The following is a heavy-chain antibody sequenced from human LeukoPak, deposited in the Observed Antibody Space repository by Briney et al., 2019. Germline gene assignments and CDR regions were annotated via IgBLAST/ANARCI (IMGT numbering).Heavy chain of an antibody. Sequence: PGASVKVSCKTSGDTFTNYGISWVRQAPGQGLEWMGWISAHYDHPNYAEKFRDRVTMTTDTSTSTAYMELRSLRSDDTAVYYCARDRGYDYVWGSYRYEPYYFDYWGQGTLVTVSS. J-gene: IGHJ4*02. CDR1: GDTFTNYG. CDR3: ARDRGYDYVWGSYRYEPYYFDY. CDR2: ISAHYDHP. V-gene: IGHV1-18*01. D-gene: IGHD3-16*02.